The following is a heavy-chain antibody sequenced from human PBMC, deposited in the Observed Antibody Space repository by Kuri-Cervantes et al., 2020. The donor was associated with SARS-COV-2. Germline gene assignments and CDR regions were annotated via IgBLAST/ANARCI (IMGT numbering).Heavy chain of an antibody. Sequence: ASVKVSWKAAGYTFTAYYMHWVRQAPGQGLEWMGLINPNSGGTNYAQKLQGRVIMIRDTSISTAYMELSRLRSDDTAVYYCARDSEILYGSTSCPDYWGQGTLVTVSS. V-gene: IGHV1-2*02. J-gene: IGHJ4*02. CDR2: INPNSGGT. CDR1: GYTFTAYY. CDR3: ARDSEILYGSTSCPDY. D-gene: IGHD2-2*01.